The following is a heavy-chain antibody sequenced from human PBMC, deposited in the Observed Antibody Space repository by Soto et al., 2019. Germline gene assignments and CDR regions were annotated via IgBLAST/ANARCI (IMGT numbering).Heavy chain of an antibody. CDR3: ARAWRLDY. CDR1: GGSFSGYY. Sequence: SETLSLTCAVVGGSFSGYYWSWIRQPPGKGLEWIGEINHSGSTNYNPSLKSRVTISVDTSKNQFSLKLSSVTAADTAVYYCARAWRLDYWGQGTLVTVSS. V-gene: IGHV4-34*01. D-gene: IGHD3-3*01. CDR2: INHSGST. J-gene: IGHJ4*02.